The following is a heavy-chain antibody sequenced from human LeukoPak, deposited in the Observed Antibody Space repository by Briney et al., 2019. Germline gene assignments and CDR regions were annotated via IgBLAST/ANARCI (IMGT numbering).Heavy chain of an antibody. V-gene: IGHV3-23*01. CDR3: AKRDGDMGAFDI. Sequence: QTGGSLRLSCAASGFTFSSYAMSWVHQAPGKGLEWVSAISGSGGSTYYADSVKGRFTISRDNSKNTLYLQMNSLRAEDTAVYYCAKRDGDMGAFDIWGQGTVVTVSS. CDR1: GFTFSSYA. D-gene: IGHD2-15*01. J-gene: IGHJ3*02. CDR2: ISGSGGST.